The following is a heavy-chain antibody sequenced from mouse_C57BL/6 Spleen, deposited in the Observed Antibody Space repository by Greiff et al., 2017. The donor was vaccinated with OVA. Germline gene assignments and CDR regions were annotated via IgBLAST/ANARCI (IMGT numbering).Heavy chain of an antibody. J-gene: IGHJ2*01. D-gene: IGHD1-1*01. CDR2: INPSTGGT. CDR1: GYSFTGYY. Sequence: VQLQQSGPELVKPGASVKISCKASGYSFTGYYMNWVKQSPEKSLEWIGEINPSTGGTTYNQKFKAKATLTVDKSYSTAYMQLKSLTSEDSAVYYCARWGYYGSSDYWGKGTTLTVSS. V-gene: IGHV1-42*01. CDR3: ARWGYYGSSDY.